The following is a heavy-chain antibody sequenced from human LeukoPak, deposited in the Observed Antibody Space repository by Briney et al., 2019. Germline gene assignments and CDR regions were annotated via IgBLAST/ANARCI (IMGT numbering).Heavy chain of an antibody. CDR1: GFTFSSYS. CDR3: ARDFRGSYGDYPLDY. CDR2: ISSSSSTI. Sequence: GGSLRLSCAASGFTFSSYSMNWVRQAPGKGLEWVSYISSSSSTIYYADSVKGRFTISRDNAENSLYLQMNSLRAEDTAVYYCARDFRGSYGDYPLDYWGQGTLVTVSS. D-gene: IGHD4-17*01. V-gene: IGHV3-48*04. J-gene: IGHJ4*02.